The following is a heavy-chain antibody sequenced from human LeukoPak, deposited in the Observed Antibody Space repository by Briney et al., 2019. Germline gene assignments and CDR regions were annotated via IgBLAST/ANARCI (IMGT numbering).Heavy chain of an antibody. D-gene: IGHD6-13*01. CDR2: IYHSGGT. CDR1: GGSISSSTNW. Sequence: SETLSLTCAVSGGSISSSTNWWSWVRQPPGKGLEWIGEIYHSGGTNYNPSLKSRITISVDKSQNQFSLKVNSLTAADTAVYYCARVAKFAGDAFDIWGQGTMVTVSS. CDR3: ARVAKFAGDAFDI. V-gene: IGHV4-4*02. J-gene: IGHJ3*02.